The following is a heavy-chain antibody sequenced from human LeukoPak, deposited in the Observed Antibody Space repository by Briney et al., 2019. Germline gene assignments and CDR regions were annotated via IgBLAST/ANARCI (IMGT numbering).Heavy chain of an antibody. Sequence: GGSLRLSCAASGFTFSSYAMSWVRQAPGKGLEWVSAISGSGGSTYYADSVKGRFTISRDNSKNTLYLQMSSLRAEDTAVCYCAGRYCSSTSCYEGVYWGQGTLVTVSS. D-gene: IGHD2-2*01. CDR3: AGRYCSSTSCYEGVY. CDR2: ISGSGGST. V-gene: IGHV3-23*01. CDR1: GFTFSSYA. J-gene: IGHJ4*02.